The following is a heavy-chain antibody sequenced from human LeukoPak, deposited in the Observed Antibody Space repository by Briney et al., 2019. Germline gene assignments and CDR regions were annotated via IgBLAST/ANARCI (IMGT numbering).Heavy chain of an antibody. J-gene: IGHJ4*02. CDR3: ARGRRDSSGGTPFDY. V-gene: IGHV4-31*03. CDR2: IYYSGST. Sequence: SETLSLTCTVSGGSISSGGYYWSWIRQHPGKGLEWIGYIYYSGSTYYNPSLKSRVTMSVDMSDNQFSLKLSSVTAADTAVYYCARGRRDSSGGTPFDYWGQGTLVTFSS. CDR1: GGSISSGGYY. D-gene: IGHD3-22*01.